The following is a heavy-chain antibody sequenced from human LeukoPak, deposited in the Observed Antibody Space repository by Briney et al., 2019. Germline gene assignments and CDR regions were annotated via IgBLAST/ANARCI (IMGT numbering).Heavy chain of an antibody. V-gene: IGHV1-18*01. CDR1: GYTFTTYG. CDR2: ISAYNGNT. Sequence: GASVKVSCKASGYTFTTYGINWVRQAPGQGLEWMGWISAYNGNTNYAQKLQDRVTMTTDTSTSTAYMELRSLRSDDTAMYYCARDRRTSGWFGDFDYWGQGTLVTVSS. D-gene: IGHD3-10*01. CDR3: ARDRRTSGWFGDFDY. J-gene: IGHJ4*02.